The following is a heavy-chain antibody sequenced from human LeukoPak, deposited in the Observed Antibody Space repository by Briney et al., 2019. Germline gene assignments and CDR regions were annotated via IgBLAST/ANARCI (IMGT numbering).Heavy chain of an antibody. V-gene: IGHV3-23*01. CDR3: AKQSAGSAAWYSLHYDF. CDR1: GFTLSSYA. J-gene: IGHJ4*02. D-gene: IGHD6-13*01. Sequence: GGSLRLSCAASGFTLSSYAMTWVRQAPGRGLEWVSSVDGGGGGTYCADSVKGRFTISRDNSKDTLYLQMNGLRAEDTAVYFCAKQSAGSAAWYSLHYDFWGQGTLVTVSS. CDR2: VDGGGGGT.